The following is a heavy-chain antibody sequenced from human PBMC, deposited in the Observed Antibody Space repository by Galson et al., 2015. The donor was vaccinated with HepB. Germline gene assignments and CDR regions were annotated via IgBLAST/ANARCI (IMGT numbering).Heavy chain of an antibody. CDR1: GFTFSSYG. Sequence: SLRLSCAASGFTFSSYGMHWVRQAPGKGLEWVAFIRYDGSNKYYADSVKGRFTISRDNSKNTLYLQMNSLRAEDTAVYYCAKDRSGGSGWYYFDYWGQGTLVTVSS. CDR2: IRYDGSNK. J-gene: IGHJ4*02. D-gene: IGHD6-19*01. V-gene: IGHV3-30*02. CDR3: AKDRSGGSGWYYFDY.